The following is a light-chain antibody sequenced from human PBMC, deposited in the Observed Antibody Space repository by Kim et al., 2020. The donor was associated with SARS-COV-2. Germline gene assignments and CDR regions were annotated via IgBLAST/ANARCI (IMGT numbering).Light chain of an antibody. CDR3: QVWDSTTDHRVV. Sequence: TASDSWGGNSIGSKGVHRSQQKSGQARVLVIDDDSDRPPGIPERCSGANSGNTATLTISRVEAGDEADYYCQVWDSTTDHRVVFGGGTQLTVL. V-gene: IGLV3-21*02. CDR1: SIGSKG. CDR2: DDS. J-gene: IGLJ2*01.